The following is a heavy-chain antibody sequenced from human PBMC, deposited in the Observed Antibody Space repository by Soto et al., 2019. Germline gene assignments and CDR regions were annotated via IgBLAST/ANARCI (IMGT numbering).Heavy chain of an antibody. V-gene: IGHV4-59*01. CDR3: ARGRCTNGVCYDGFDY. CDR2: IYYSGST. D-gene: IGHD2-8*01. Sequence: PSETLSLTCTVSGGSISSYYWSWIRQPSGKGLERIGYIYYSGSTNYNPSLKSRVTISVYTSKNHFSLKLSSMPAADSAVYYHARGRCTNGVCYDGFDYWGQGTLVTVCS. CDR1: GGSISSYY. J-gene: IGHJ4*02.